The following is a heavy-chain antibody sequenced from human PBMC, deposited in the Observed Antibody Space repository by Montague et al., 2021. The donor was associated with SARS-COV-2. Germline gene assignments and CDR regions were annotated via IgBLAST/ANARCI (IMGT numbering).Heavy chain of an antibody. V-gene: IGHV6-1*01. D-gene: IGHD2-2*01. CDR3: ARILVGSKYYFDF. Sequence: KDYADSVKSRITIDPDTSNHQFSLHLNSVTPEETAVYYCARILVGSKYYFDFWGQGTLVTVSS. J-gene: IGHJ4*02. CDR2: K.